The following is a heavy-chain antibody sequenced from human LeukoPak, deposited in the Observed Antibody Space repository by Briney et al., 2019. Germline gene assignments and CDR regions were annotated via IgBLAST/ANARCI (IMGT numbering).Heavy chain of an antibody. CDR2: ISASGDVT. CDR1: RFSFSAYP. Sequence: GGSLRLSCAASRFSFSAYPMGWVRRAPGKGLEWDSGISASGDVTFHADPVKGRFTISRDNSKNTLYLQMNSLRAEDTAEYYCGTKAMDVWGKGTTVTISS. CDR3: GTKAMDV. D-gene: IGHD1-1*01. J-gene: IGHJ6*03. V-gene: IGHV3-23*01.